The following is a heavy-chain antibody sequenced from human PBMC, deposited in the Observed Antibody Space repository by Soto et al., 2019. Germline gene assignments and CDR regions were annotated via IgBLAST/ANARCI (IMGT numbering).Heavy chain of an antibody. CDR2: INWNGGST. CDR1: GFTFDDYG. D-gene: IGHD6-13*01. V-gene: IGHV3-20*01. CDR3: ARDSARIAAAGSFVGYMDV. J-gene: IGHJ6*03. Sequence: GGSLRLSCAASGFTFDDYGMSWVRQAPGKGLEWVSGINWNGGSTGYADSVKGRFTISRDNAKNSLYLQMNSLRAEDTALYHCARDSARIAAAGSFVGYMDVWGKGTTVTVSS.